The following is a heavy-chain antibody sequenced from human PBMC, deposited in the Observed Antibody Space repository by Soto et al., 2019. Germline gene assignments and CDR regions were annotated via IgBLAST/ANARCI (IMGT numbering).Heavy chain of an antibody. D-gene: IGHD3-9*01. J-gene: IGHJ4*02. CDR2: IYWDGDE. CDR1: GFSLTTSGVG. Sequence: KESGPTLVKPTQTLTLTCTFSGFSLTTSGVGVGWIRQTPGRAPEWLALIYWDGDERYSPSLKSRLTITKDASRNQVVLTLANMDSVDTATYYCVHRVLRIFSGLVTTTALYFDHWGQGALVTVSS. V-gene: IGHV2-5*02. CDR3: VHRVLRIFSGLVTTTALYFDH.